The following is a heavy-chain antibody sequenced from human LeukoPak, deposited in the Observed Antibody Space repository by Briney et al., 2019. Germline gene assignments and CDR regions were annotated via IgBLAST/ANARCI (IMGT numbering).Heavy chain of an antibody. CDR2: ISYDGSNK. V-gene: IGHV3-30-3*01. Sequence: GGSLRLSCAASGFTFSSYAMHWVRQAPGKGLEWVAVISYDGSNKYYADSAKGRFTISRDNSKNTLYLQMNSLRAEDTAVYYCARDSLPYGDYVGGLGYYFDYWGQGTLVTVSS. CDR1: GFTFSSYA. CDR3: ARDSLPYGDYVGGLGYYFDY. D-gene: IGHD4-17*01. J-gene: IGHJ4*02.